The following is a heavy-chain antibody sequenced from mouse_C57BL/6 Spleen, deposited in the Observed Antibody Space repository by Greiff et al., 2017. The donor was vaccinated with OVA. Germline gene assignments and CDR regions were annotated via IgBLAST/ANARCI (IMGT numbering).Heavy chain of an antibody. CDR3: AREGTTVVAKGYFDV. Sequence: VQLQQSGAELVMPGASVKLSCKASGYTFTSYWMHWVKQRPGQGLEWIGEIDPSDSYTNYNQKFKGKSTLTVDKSSSTAYMQLSSLTSEDSAVYYCAREGTTVVAKGYFDVWGTGTTVTVSS. D-gene: IGHD1-1*01. J-gene: IGHJ1*03. CDR1: GYTFTSYW. CDR2: IDPSDSYT. V-gene: IGHV1-69*01.